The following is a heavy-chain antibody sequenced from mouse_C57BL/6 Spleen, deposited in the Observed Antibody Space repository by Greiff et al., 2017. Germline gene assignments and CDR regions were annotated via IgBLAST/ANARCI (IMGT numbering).Heavy chain of an antibody. D-gene: IGHD2-1*01. CDR3: AREGVYYGNLYYAMDY. J-gene: IGHJ4*01. CDR2: INPSNGGT. CDR1: GYTFTSYW. Sequence: VQLQQPGTELVKPGASVKLSCKASGYTFTSYWMHWVKQRPGQGLEWIGNINPSNGGTNYNEKFKSKATLTVDKSSSTAYMQRSSLTSEDSAVYYCAREGVYYGNLYYAMDYWGQGTSVTVSS. V-gene: IGHV1-53*01.